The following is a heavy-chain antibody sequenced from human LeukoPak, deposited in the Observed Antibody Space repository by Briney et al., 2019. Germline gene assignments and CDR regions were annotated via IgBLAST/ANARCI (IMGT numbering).Heavy chain of an antibody. Sequence: GGSLRLSCAASGFTFSSYAMSWVRQAPGKGLEWFSAISGSGGSTYYADSVKGRFTISRDNSKNTLYLQMNSLRAEDTAVYYCARAHDYGDYYWGQGTLVTVSS. J-gene: IGHJ4*02. CDR1: GFTFSSYA. D-gene: IGHD4-17*01. CDR2: ISGSGGST. V-gene: IGHV3-23*01. CDR3: ARAHDYGDYY.